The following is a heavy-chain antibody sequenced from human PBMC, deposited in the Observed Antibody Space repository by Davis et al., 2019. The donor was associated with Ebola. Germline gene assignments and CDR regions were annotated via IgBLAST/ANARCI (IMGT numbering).Heavy chain of an antibody. D-gene: IGHD2-2*02. CDR1: GFTFSSYA. J-gene: IGHJ4*02. V-gene: IGHV3-23*01. Sequence: PGGSLRLSCAASGFTFSSYAMSWVRQAPGKGLEWVSAISGSGGSTYYADSVKGRFTISRDNSKNTLYLQMNSLRAEDTAVYYCAKTAGCSSTSCYTLRPFDYWGQGTLVTVSS. CDR3: AKTAGCSSTSCYTLRPFDY. CDR2: ISGSGGST.